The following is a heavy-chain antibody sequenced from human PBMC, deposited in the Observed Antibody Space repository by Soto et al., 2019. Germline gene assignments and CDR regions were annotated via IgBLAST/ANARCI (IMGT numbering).Heavy chain of an antibody. CDR3: ARDVDTAMVSGVFDY. J-gene: IGHJ4*02. CDR1: GFTFSSYS. Sequence: GSLRLSCAASGFTFSSYSMNWVRQAPGKGLEWVSSISSSSSYIYYADSVKGRFTISRDNAKNSLYLQMNSLRAEDTAVYYCARDVDTAMVSGVFDYWGRGTLVTVSS. D-gene: IGHD5-18*01. V-gene: IGHV3-21*01. CDR2: ISSSSSYI.